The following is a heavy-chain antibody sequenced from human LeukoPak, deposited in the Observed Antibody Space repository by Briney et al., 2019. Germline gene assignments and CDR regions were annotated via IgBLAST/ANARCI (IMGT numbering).Heavy chain of an antibody. J-gene: IGHJ4*02. CDR2: INHSGTT. CDR1: GGSFSGYN. CDR3: ARVYGYSSRAVDY. V-gene: IGHV4-34*01. D-gene: IGHD4-17*01. Sequence: SETLSLTCAVYGGSFSGYNWSWIRQSPGKGREWIGEINHSGTTNYNPPLKSRVTISADTSKNQFSLKLSSVTAADTAVYYCARVYGYSSRAVDYWGQGSLVTVSS.